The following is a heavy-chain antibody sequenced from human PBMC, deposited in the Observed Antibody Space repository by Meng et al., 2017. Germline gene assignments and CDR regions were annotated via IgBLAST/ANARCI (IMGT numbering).Heavy chain of an antibody. D-gene: IGHD3-22*01. CDR3: ARPCHYYDSSGYYYGY. Sequence: GESLKISCAASGFTFSSYAMHWVRQAPGKGLEWVAVISYDGSNKYYADSVKGRFTISRDNAKNSLYLQMNSLRAEDTAVYYCARPCHYYDSSGYYYGYWGQGTLVTVSS. CDR2: ISYDGSNK. V-gene: IGHV3-30*07. J-gene: IGHJ4*02. CDR1: GFTFSSYA.